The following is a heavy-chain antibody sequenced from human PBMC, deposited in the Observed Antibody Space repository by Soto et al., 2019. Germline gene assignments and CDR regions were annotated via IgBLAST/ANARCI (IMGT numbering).Heavy chain of an antibody. V-gene: IGHV1-69*01. J-gene: IGHJ4*02. D-gene: IGHD2-15*01. CDR3: ARGGIVAVPAALPSYDDYTNYRFDS. CDR2: IIPMFAAT. CDR1: GGSFSDFA. Sequence: QVQLAQSGAEVRKPGSSVKVSCRASGGSFSDFAFSWVRQAPGQGLEWMGGIIPMFAATKYAQRFQGRVTITADASTRTVYLALNSLTSDDSAVYYCARGGIVAVPAALPSYDDYTNYRFDSWGQGTLVSVSS.